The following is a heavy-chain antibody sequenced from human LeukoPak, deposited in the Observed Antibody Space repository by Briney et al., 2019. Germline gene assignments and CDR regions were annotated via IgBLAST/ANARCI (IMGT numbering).Heavy chain of an antibody. CDR1: GVTVSTNY. V-gene: IGHV3-53*01. CDR2: IYAGGGT. J-gene: IGHJ4*02. D-gene: IGHD3-9*01. CDR3: ARDMAYHDMLTGYEVSRFFDY. Sequence: PGRSLRLSCAASGVTVSTNYMRWIRQAPGKGLEWVSLIYAGGGTAYADSVKGRFTISRDNSKNTLYLQMNYVRAEDTAVYYCARDMAYHDMLTGYEVSRFFDYWGQGTLVTVSS.